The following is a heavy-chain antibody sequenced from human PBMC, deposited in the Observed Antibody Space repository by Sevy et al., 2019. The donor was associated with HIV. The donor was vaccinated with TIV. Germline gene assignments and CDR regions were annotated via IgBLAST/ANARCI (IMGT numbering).Heavy chain of an antibody. V-gene: IGHV1-3*01. CDR3: ARERETGDYYYGMDV. Sequence: PSVKVSCKASGYTFNSYNMHWVRQAPGQRLEWMGWINAGNGNTKYSQSFQGRVTITRDTSASTVYMELSSLISEDMAVYYCARERETGDYYYGMDVWGQGTTVTVSS. J-gene: IGHJ6*02. CDR2: INAGNGNT. CDR1: GYTFNSYN. D-gene: IGHD3-10*01.